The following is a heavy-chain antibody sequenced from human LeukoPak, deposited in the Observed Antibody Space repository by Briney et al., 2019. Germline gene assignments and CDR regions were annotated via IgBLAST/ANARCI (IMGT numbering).Heavy chain of an antibody. CDR3: ARDSASVMITFGGVIAIPGSFDY. J-gene: IGHJ4*02. CDR1: GYTFTSYG. Sequence: ASVKVSCKASGYTFTSYGISWVRQAPGQGLEWMGWISAYNGNTNYAQKLQGRVTMTTDTSTSTAYMELRSLRSDDTAVYYCARDSASVMITFGGVIAIPGSFDYWGQGTLVTDSS. V-gene: IGHV1-18*01. D-gene: IGHD3-16*02. CDR2: ISAYNGNT.